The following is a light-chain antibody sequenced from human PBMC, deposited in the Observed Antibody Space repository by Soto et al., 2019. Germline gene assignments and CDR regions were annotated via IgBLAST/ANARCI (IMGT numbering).Light chain of an antibody. CDR2: DVT. V-gene: IGLV2-11*01. CDR3: CSYAGTYTLI. CDR1: SSDVGGYDY. J-gene: IGLJ2*01. Sequence: QSALTQPPSVSASPGQSVTISCTGTSSDVGGYDYVSWYQRHPGKAPKLMLYDVTERPSGVPDRFSGSKSGNTASLTISGLQAEDEGDYYCCSYAGTYTLIFGGGTKLTVL.